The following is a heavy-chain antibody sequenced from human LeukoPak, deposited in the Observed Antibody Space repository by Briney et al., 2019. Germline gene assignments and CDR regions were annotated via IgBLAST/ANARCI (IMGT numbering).Heavy chain of an antibody. V-gene: IGHV3-48*03. CDR1: GFTFSSYE. J-gene: IGHJ5*02. CDR2: ISSSGGTI. Sequence: GGSLRLSCAASGFTFSSYEMNWVRQAPGKGLEWVSYISSSGGTIYYADSVKGRFTISRDNAKNSLYLQMNSLRAEDTAVYYCARDWATAIPVRAFDPWGRGTLVTVSS. D-gene: IGHD2-2*02. CDR3: ARDWATAIPVRAFDP.